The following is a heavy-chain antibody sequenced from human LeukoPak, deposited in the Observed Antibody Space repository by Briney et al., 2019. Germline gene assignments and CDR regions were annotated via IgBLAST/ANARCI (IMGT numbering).Heavy chain of an antibody. Sequence: GGSLKLSGEVSGFTFVTYAMSWVRQAPGKGLEWVSIIRGSSSDYADSVRGRFSISRDISKNTLYLQMNSLRAEDTALYYCAKDSGNSFFDFWGQGTLVTVSS. J-gene: IGHJ4*02. V-gene: IGHV3-23*01. D-gene: IGHD2-15*01. CDR3: AKDSGNSFFDF. CDR1: GFTFVTYA. CDR2: IRGSSS.